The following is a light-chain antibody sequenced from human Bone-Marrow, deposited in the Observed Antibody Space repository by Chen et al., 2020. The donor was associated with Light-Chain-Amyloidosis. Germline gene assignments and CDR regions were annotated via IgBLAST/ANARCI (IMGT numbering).Light chain of an antibody. CDR2: EDD. V-gene: IGLV6-57*01. CDR1: SGSIATNY. CDR3: QSYQGSSQGV. Sequence: NFMLTQPHSVSESPGKTVIISCTRSSGSIATNYVQWYQQRPGSSPTTVIYEDDQRPSVVPDRFSGDIDRSSNSSSLTISGLKTEDEADYYCQSYQGSSQGVFGGGTKLTVL. J-gene: IGLJ3*02.